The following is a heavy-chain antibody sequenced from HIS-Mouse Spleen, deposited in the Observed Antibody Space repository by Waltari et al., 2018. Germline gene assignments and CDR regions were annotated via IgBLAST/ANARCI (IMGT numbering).Heavy chain of an antibody. CDR3: ARDRIAAAGDY. D-gene: IGHD6-13*01. Sequence: QVQLVQSGAEVKKPGASVKVSCKASGYTFTGYYMHWVRQAPGQGLEWMGWINPNRGGTNYAQKFQGRVTMTRNTSISTAYMELSRRRSDDTAVYYCARDRIAAAGDYWGQGTLVTVSS. CDR1: GYTFTGYY. CDR2: INPNRGGT. V-gene: IGHV1-2*02. J-gene: IGHJ4*02.